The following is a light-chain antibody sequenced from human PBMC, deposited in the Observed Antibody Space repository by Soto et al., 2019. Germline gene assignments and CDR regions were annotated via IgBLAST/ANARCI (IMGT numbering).Light chain of an antibody. Sequence: DIQMTQSASTLSASLGDRVTLSCRASQTISSWLAWYQQKPGKAPKLLIYRVSTLKSGVPSRFSGTGSGTEFTLIISSLKPDDFATHDCQQYGSYWTFGQGTKVDIK. CDR3: QQYGSYWT. V-gene: IGKV1-5*03. J-gene: IGKJ1*01. CDR2: RVS. CDR1: QTISSW.